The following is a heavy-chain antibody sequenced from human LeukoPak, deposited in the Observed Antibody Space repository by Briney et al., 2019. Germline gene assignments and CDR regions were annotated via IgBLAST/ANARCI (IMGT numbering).Heavy chain of an antibody. CDR2: VHPNSGGS. CDR3: ARAEIWFGDIWYAFDI. V-gene: IGHV1-2*02. J-gene: IGHJ3*02. CDR1: GYTFTGYY. Sequence: ASVKVSCKASGYTFTGYYIHWVRQAPGQGLEWMGWVHPNSGGSNSAQKFQGRVTMTRDTSISTAYMELSRLRSDDTAVYYCARAEIWFGDIWYAFDIWGQGTMVTVSS. D-gene: IGHD3-10*01.